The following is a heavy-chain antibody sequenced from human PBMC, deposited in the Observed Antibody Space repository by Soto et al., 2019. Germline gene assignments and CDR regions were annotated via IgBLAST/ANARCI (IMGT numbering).Heavy chain of an antibody. Sequence: QVQLVESGGGVVHPGRSLRLSCAASGFNFSNYVMQWVRQAPGKGLEWGAHIWYDGSNKYYADFVKGRFTISRDNSKNTLYLQMDSLRPDDTAVYYCASASGATVSWGHGTLVPV. D-gene: IGHD3-10*01. CDR3: ASASGATVS. CDR2: IWYDGSNK. CDR1: GFNFSNYV. V-gene: IGHV3-33*01. J-gene: IGHJ5*01.